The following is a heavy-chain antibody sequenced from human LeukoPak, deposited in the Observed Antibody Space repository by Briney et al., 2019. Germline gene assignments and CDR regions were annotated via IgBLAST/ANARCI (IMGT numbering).Heavy chain of an antibody. CDR2: IKPDGSEK. Sequence: GGSLRLSCAVSGFTFSTYWMNWVRQAPGKGPEWVANIKPDGSEKFYVDSVKGRFTVSRDNAKNLLYLQMNSLRAEDTAVYYCASGALLQDYWGQGTLVTVSS. D-gene: IGHD1-26*01. V-gene: IGHV3-7*01. CDR1: GFTFSTYW. J-gene: IGHJ4*02. CDR3: ASGALLQDY.